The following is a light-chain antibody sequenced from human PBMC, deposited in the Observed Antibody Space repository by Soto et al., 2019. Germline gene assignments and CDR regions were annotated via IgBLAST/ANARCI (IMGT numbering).Light chain of an antibody. CDR1: SSDIGDYNY. V-gene: IGLV2-14*03. Sequence: QSVLTQPASVSGSHGQSITISCTGTSSDIGDYNYVSWYQQLPGKVPKLIIYDVSNRPSGVSDRFSGSKSGNAASLTISGLQAEDEADYYCSSYTRITSSLDVFGTGTKLTVL. J-gene: IGLJ1*01. CDR3: SSYTRITSSLDV. CDR2: DVS.